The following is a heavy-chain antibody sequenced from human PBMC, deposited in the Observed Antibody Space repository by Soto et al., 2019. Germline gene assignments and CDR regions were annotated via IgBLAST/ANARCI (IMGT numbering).Heavy chain of an antibody. Sequence: ASVKVSCKASGYTFTSYAMHWVRQAPGQRLEWMGWINAGNGNTKYSQKFQGRVTITRDTSASTAYMELSSLRSEDTAVYYCARDPDPYRTNGVSYAAVAGTGNDYWGRG. CDR2: INAGNGNT. V-gene: IGHV1-3*01. CDR1: GYTFTSYA. D-gene: IGHD6-19*01. CDR3: ARDPDPYRTNGVSYAAVAGTGNDY. J-gene: IGHJ4*02.